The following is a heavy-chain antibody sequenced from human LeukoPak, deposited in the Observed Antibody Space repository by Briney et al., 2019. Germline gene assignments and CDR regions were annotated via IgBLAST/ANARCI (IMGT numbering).Heavy chain of an antibody. CDR1: GGSFSGYY. Sequence: SETLSLTCAVYGGSFSGYYWSWIRQPPGKGLEWIGEINHSGSTNYNPSLKSRVTISVDTSKNQFSLKLSSVTAADTAVYYCAREPPSYFYDSSGYYFDYWGQGTLVTVSS. J-gene: IGHJ4*02. CDR3: AREPPSYFYDSSGYYFDY. D-gene: IGHD3-22*01. CDR2: INHSGST. V-gene: IGHV4-34*01.